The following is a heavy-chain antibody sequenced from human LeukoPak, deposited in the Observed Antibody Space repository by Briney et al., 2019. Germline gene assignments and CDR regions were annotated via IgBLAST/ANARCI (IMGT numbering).Heavy chain of an antibody. CDR3: AKSQWFGELPYIDY. J-gene: IGHJ4*02. D-gene: IGHD3-10*01. CDR1: GFTFSSYA. V-gene: IGHV3-23*01. Sequence: GGSLRLSCAASGFTFSSYAMSWVRQAPGKGLEWVSAISGSGGSTYYADSVKGRFTISRDNSKNTLYLQMNSLRAEDTAVYYCAKSQWFGELPYIDYWGQGTLVTVSS. CDR2: ISGSGGST.